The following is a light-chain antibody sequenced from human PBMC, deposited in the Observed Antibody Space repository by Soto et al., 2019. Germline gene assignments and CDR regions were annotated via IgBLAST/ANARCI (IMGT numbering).Light chain of an antibody. Sequence: PSVSAAPGQKVTISCSGSSSNIGNNYVSWYQQLPGTAPKLLIYENNKRPSGIPDRFSGSKSGTSATLGITGLQTGDEADYYCGTWDSSLSVPYVFGTGTKATVL. CDR1: SSNIGNNY. V-gene: IGLV1-51*02. CDR2: ENN. J-gene: IGLJ1*01. CDR3: GTWDSSLSVPYV.